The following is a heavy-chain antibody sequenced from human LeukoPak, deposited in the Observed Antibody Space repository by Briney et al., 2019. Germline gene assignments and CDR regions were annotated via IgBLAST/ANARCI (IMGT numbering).Heavy chain of an antibody. V-gene: IGHV3-11*01. CDR2: ISSSGSTI. CDR1: GFTVSSNY. J-gene: IGHJ4*02. D-gene: IGHD5-18*01. CDR3: ASSGYSYGSFDY. Sequence: GGSLRLSCAASGFTVSSNYMSWVRQAPGKGLEWVSYISSSGSTIYYADSVKGRFTISRDNAKNSLYLQMNSLRAEDTAVYYCASSGYSYGSFDYWGQGTLVTVSS.